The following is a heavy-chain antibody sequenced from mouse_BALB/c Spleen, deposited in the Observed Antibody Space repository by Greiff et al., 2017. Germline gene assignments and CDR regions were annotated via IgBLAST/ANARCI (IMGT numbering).Heavy chain of an antibody. CDR1: GFTFSSYA. J-gene: IGHJ3*01. V-gene: IGHV5-9-4*01. Sequence: EVMLVESGGGLVKPGGSLKLSCAASGFTFSSYAMSWVRRSPEKRLEWVAEISSGGSYTYYPDTVTGRFTISRDNAKNTLYLEMSSLRSEDTAMYYCATDDYDGFAYWGQGTLVTVSA. CDR2: ISSGGSYT. CDR3: ATDDYDGFAY. D-gene: IGHD2-4*01.